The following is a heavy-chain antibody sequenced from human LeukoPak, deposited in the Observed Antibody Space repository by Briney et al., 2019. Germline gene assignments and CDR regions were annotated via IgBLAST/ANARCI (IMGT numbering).Heavy chain of an antibody. Sequence: SSETLSLTCAVYGGSFSGYYWSWIRQPPGKRLEWIGEINHSGSTSYNPSLKSRVTISVDKSKNQFSLKLSSVTAADTAVYYCARERTSVAEYFQHWGQGTLVTVSS. D-gene: IGHD1-1*01. J-gene: IGHJ1*01. CDR2: INHSGST. CDR1: GGSFSGYY. CDR3: ARERTSVAEYFQH. V-gene: IGHV4-34*01.